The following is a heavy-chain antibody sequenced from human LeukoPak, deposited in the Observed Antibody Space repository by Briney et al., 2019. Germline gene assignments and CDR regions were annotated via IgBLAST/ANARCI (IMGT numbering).Heavy chain of an antibody. D-gene: IGHD3-10*01. V-gene: IGHV3-23*01. CDR2: ISGSGDST. J-gene: IGHJ4*02. CDR1: GFTFSSYA. CDR3: AKELWFGEYFFDY. Sequence: PGGSLRLSCAASGFTFSSYAMNWVRQAPGKGLEWVSGISGSGDSTYYADSVKGRFTISRDNSNNTLYLQMNSLRGEDTAVYYCAKELWFGEYFFDYWGQGTLVTVSS.